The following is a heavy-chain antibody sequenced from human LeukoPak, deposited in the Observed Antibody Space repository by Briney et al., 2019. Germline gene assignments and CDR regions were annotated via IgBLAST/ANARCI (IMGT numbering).Heavy chain of an antibody. J-gene: IGHJ4*02. CDR2: ISWDGNTK. Sequence: PGGSLRLSCAVSGFTFKKYAIHWVRQAPGKGLEWVAFISWDGNTKYYADSVKGRFTTSRDNSKNTLDLQMNSLRTEDTAVYYCARDLSERYSTDYWGQGTLVTVSS. V-gene: IGHV3-30-3*01. D-gene: IGHD1-26*01. CDR1: GFTFKKYA. CDR3: ARDLSERYSTDY.